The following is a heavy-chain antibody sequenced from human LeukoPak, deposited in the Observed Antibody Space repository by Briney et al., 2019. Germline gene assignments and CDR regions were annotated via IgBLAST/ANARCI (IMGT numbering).Heavy chain of an antibody. V-gene: IGHV1-8*01. CDR2: MNPNSGNT. Sequence: ASVKVSCKASGYTFTSYDINWVRQATGQGLEWMGWMNPNSGNTGYAQKFQGRVTMTRNTSISTAYMELSSLRSEDTAVYYCARGLGSSLSSHNYFDPWGQGTLVTVSS. J-gene: IGHJ5*02. CDR3: ARGLGSSLSSHNYFDP. D-gene: IGHD2-15*01. CDR1: GYTFTSYD.